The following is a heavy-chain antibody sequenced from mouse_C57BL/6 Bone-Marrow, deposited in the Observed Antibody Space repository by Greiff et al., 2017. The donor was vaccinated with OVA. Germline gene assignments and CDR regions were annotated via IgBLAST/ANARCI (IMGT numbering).Heavy chain of an antibody. Sequence: VQLKQSGGGLLKPGGSLKLSCAASGFTFSDYEIPWVRQAPEKGLEWVAYISSGSSTIYYADTVKGRFPISRDNAKNTLFLQMTSLRSEDTAMYYCAKVYDGYGAYWGQGTLVTVSA. J-gene: IGHJ3*01. V-gene: IGHV5-17*01. CDR1: GFTFSDYE. CDR2: ISSGSSTI. D-gene: IGHD2-3*01. CDR3: AKVYDGYGAY.